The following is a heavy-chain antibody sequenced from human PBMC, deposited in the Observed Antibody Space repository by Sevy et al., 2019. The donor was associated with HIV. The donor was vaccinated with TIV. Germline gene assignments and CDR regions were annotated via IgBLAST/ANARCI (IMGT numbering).Heavy chain of an antibody. D-gene: IGHD2-15*01. CDR3: AKGFCSGGTCPRDYYYYGMDV. Sequence: GGSLRLSCAASEFTFSSYAMSWVRQAPGKGLEWVSSISGSGRSTYYEDSVEGRFTISRDNSKNTRYVQMNSLRAEDTAVYYCAKGFCSGGTCPRDYYYYGMDVWVQGTTVTVSS. J-gene: IGHJ6*02. V-gene: IGHV3-23*02. CDR2: ISGSGRST. CDR1: EFTFSSYA.